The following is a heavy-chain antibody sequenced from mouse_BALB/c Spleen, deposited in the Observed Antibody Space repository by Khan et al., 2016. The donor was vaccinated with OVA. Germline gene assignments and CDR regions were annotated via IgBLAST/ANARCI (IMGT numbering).Heavy chain of an antibody. J-gene: IGHJ4*01. CDR3: TGPPYFSYTLDH. D-gene: IGHD2-10*01. V-gene: IGHV9-3-1*01. CDR2: INTYTGEP. Sequence: QVQLKQSGPELKKPGETVKISCKASGYTFTNYGMNWVKQSPGKTLKWMGWINTYTGEPTYADDFKGRFASSSETSASTAYLQINNLKNEDTATYFCTGPPYFSYTLDHWGQGTSVTVSS. CDR1: GYTFTNYG.